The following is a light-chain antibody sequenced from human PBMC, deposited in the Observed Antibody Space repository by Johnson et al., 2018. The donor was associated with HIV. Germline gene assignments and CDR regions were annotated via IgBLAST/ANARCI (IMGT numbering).Light chain of an antibody. J-gene: IGLJ1*01. CDR2: ENS. V-gene: IGLV1-51*02. CDR3: GTWDTSLSAGGV. CDR1: SSNIGNKY. Sequence: QSVLTQPPSVSAAPGQKVTISCSGSSSNIGNKYISWYQQLPGTAPKLLIYENSKRPSGIPDRFSGSKSGTPATLGITGLQPGDEADYYCGTWDTSLSAGGVFGSGTKVTVL.